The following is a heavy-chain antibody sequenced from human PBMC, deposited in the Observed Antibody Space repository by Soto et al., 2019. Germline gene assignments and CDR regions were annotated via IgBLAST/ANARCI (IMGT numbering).Heavy chain of an antibody. V-gene: IGHV3-21*01. Sequence: GGSLRLSCAASGFTLSSYSMIWVRQAPGKGLEWVSSISSSSNYIYYADSVRGRFTISRDNAKNSLYLQMNSLRAEDTAVYYCARDSGRRDSNWFDPWGQGT. J-gene: IGHJ5*02. D-gene: IGHD3-3*01. CDR3: ARDSGRRDSNWFDP. CDR2: ISSSSNYI. CDR1: GFTLSSYS.